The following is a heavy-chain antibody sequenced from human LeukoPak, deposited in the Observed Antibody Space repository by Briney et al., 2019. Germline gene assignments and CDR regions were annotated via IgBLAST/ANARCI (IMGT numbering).Heavy chain of an antibody. CDR2: IETGGAST. V-gene: IGHV3-23*05. CDR3: ARVDSGHFDY. CDR1: GFTFSSYG. Sequence: GGTLRLSCAASGFTFSSYGMSWVRQAPGKGLEWVSAIETGGASTYYADSVKGRFTISRDNSKNTLYLQMNSLRAEDTAVYYCARVDSGHFDYWGQGTLVTVSS. D-gene: IGHD6-19*01. J-gene: IGHJ4*02.